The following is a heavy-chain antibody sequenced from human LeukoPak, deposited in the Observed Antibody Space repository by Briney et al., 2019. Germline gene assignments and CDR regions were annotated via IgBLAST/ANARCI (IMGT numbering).Heavy chain of an antibody. V-gene: IGHV3-7*01. D-gene: IGHD5-18*01. CDR1: GFTFSSYW. CDR2: IKNDGTVK. Sequence: GGSLRLSCAASGFTFSSYWMSWVRQAPGKGLEWVANIKNDGTVKNYVDSVKGRFTISRDNAKNSLYLQMNSLRAEDTGVYYCAKDSYSKGDYWGQGVLVTVSS. CDR3: AKDSYSKGDY. J-gene: IGHJ4*02.